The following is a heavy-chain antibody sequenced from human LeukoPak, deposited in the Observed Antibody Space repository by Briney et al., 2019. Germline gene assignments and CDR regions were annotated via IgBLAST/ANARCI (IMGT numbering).Heavy chain of an antibody. CDR2: IYYSGST. CDR3: AILRLGELSSFDY. Sequence: PSETLSLTCTVSGGSISSGGYYWSWIRQHPGKGLEWIGYIYYSGSTYYNPSLKSRVTISVDTSKNQFSLKLSSVTAADTAVYYCAILRLGELSSFDYWGQGTLVTVSS. D-gene: IGHD3-16*02. CDR1: GGSISSGGYY. J-gene: IGHJ4*02. V-gene: IGHV4-31*03.